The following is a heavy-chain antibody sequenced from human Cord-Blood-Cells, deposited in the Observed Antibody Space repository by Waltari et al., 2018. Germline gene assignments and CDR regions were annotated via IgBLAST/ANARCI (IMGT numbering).Heavy chain of an antibody. Sequence: QVQLVQSGAEVKKPGASVKVSCKASGYTFTSYGISWVRQAPGQGLEWMGWISAYNGKKNYSQKLQGRVTRTTDTSTSTAYMELRSLRSDDTAVYYCARDVYNWNYFDYWGQGTLVTVSS. V-gene: IGHV1-18*04. CDR1: GYTFTSYG. CDR3: ARDVYNWNYFDY. J-gene: IGHJ4*02. CDR2: ISAYNGKK. D-gene: IGHD1-20*01.